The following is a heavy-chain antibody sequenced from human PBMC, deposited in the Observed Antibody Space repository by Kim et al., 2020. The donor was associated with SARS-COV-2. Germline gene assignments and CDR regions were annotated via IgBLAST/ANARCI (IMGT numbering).Heavy chain of an antibody. CDR2: FDPEDGET. J-gene: IGHJ4*02. Sequence: ASVKVSCKVSGYTLTELSMHWVRQAPGKGLEWMGGFDPEDGETIYAQKFQGRVTMTEDTSTDTAYMELSSLRSEDTAVYYCATEYCSGGSCYRLSFDYWGQGTLVTVSS. CDR1: GYTLTELS. D-gene: IGHD2-15*01. V-gene: IGHV1-24*01. CDR3: ATEYCSGGSCYRLSFDY.